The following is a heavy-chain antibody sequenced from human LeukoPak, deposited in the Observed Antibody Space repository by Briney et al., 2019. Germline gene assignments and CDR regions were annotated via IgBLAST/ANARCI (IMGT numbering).Heavy chain of an antibody. Sequence: PGGSLRLSCAASGFTFSSDAMSWVRQAPGKGLEWVSAISGSGGSTYYADSVKGRFTISRDNSKNTLYLQMNSLRAGDTAVYYCAELGGYSYGQPFDYWGQGTLVTVSS. CDR2: ISGSGGST. V-gene: IGHV3-23*01. J-gene: IGHJ4*02. CDR3: AELGGYSYGQPFDY. D-gene: IGHD5-18*01. CDR1: GFTFSSDA.